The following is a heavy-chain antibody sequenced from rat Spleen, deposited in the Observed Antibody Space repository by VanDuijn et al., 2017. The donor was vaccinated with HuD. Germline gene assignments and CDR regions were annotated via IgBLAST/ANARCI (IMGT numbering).Heavy chain of an antibody. J-gene: IGHJ2*01. V-gene: IGHV5-29*01. CDR3: TAGGGYWDY. CDR2: ISHDGTST. Sequence: EVHLVESDGGSVQPGGSLKLSCAASGFTFSDYYMAWVRQAPTKGLEWVASISHDGTSTYYRDSVKGRFTLSRDNAKSTLHLQMDSLRSEDTATYYCTAGGGYWDYWGQGVMVTVSS. D-gene: IGHD1-11*01. CDR1: GFTFSDYY.